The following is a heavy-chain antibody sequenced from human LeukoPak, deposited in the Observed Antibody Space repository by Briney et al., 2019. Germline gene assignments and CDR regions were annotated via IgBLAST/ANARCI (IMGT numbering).Heavy chain of an antibody. J-gene: IGHJ4*02. D-gene: IGHD2-15*01. CDR3: ARRVVIAALGY. V-gene: IGHV4-34*01. Sequence: SETLSLTCAVYGASLGGFYRSWIRQPPGKGLEWIGEISHSGNTNYNPSLKSRVTISIDTSKKQFSLILTSVTAADTAVYYCARRVVIAALGYWGQGALVTVSS. CDR1: GASLGGFY. CDR2: ISHSGNT.